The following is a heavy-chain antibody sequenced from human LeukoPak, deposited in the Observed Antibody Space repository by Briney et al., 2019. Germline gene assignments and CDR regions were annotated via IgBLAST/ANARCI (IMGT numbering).Heavy chain of an antibody. J-gene: IGHJ6*02. Sequence: ASVKVSCKASGYTFTGYYMHWVRQAPRQGLEWMGWINPNSGGTNYAQKFQGRVTMTRDTSISTAYMELSRLRSDDTAVYYCARDRGLSNHGMDVWGQGTTVTVSS. CDR2: INPNSGGT. CDR3: ARDRGLSNHGMDV. D-gene: IGHD4-11*01. V-gene: IGHV1-2*02. CDR1: GYTFTGYY.